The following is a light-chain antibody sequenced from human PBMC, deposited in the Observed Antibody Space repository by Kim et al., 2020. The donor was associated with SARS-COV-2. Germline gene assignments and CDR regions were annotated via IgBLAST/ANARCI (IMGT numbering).Light chain of an antibody. Sequence: ELTQDPAVSVALGQTVRITCQGDSLRTYYASWYQQKPGQAPILVIYGKNNRPSGIPDRFSGSSSGNTASLTVTGAQAVDEADYYCNSRDNSGDHVVLGG. J-gene: IGLJ2*01. CDR1: SLRTYY. CDR3: NSRDNSGDHVV. CDR2: GKN. V-gene: IGLV3-19*01.